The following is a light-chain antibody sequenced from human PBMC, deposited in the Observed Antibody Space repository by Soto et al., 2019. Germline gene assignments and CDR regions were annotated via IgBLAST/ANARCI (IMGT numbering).Light chain of an antibody. Sequence: EIVLTQSPATLSLSPGERASLSCRASQSVSSYLAWYQQKPGQAPRLLIYDASKRATGIPTRFSGSGSGTVFPLTISSLEPEDFAVYFCQHRSNWPSTFGGGTKVEI. J-gene: IGKJ4*01. CDR1: QSVSSY. CDR2: DAS. CDR3: QHRSNWPST. V-gene: IGKV3-11*01.